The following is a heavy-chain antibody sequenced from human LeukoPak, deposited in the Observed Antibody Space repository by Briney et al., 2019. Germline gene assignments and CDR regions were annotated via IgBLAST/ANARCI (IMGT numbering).Heavy chain of an antibody. CDR1: RGSISNYY. D-gene: IGHD5-24*01. V-gene: IGHV4-59*01. J-gene: IGHJ5*02. Sequence: PSETLSLTCTVSRGSISNYYWSWLRQSPRKELERIAHVYNTGTTIYSPCLKTRLTVSVDPSKNQFSLNLSSVTAADTAVYYCARDAGYRSRLNYFDPWGQGTLVTVSS. CDR3: ARDAGYRSRLNYFDP. CDR2: VYNTGTT.